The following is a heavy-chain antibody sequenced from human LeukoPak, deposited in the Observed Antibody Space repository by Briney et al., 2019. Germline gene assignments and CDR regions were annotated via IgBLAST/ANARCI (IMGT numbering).Heavy chain of an antibody. CDR1: GVSFSGYY. CDR2: IYYSGST. D-gene: IGHD3-9*01. CDR3: ARGPRYYDILTGYSNWFDP. Sequence: SETLSLTCAVYGVSFSGYYWSWIRQPPGKGLEWIGSIYYSGSTYYNPSLKSRVTISVDTSKNQFSLKLSSVTAADTAVYYCARGPRYYDILTGYSNWFDPWGQGTLVTASS. J-gene: IGHJ5*02. V-gene: IGHV4-34*01.